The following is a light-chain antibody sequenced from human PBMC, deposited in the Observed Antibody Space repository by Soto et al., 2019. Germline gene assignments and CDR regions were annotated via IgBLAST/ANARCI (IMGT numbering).Light chain of an antibody. CDR1: QDIKHD. CDR3: LHDYNYPLT. V-gene: IGKV1-6*02. CDR2: ATS. J-gene: IGKJ4*01. Sequence: AIQMTQSPYSLSASVGDRVTITCRASQDIKHDLGLYQQKPGKAPKLLIHATSNLKSGVPSRFSRTGAGTDFTLTITGLQPEDFATYYCLHDYNYPLTFGGGTKVEIK.